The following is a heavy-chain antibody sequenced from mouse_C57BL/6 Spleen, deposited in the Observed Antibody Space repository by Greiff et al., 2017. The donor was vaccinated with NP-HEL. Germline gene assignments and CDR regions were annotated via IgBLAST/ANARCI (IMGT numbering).Heavy chain of an antibody. D-gene: IGHD2-1*01. V-gene: IGHV1-80*01. CDR3: ARRGKGNYDAMDY. Sequence: VQLQQSGAELVKPGASVKISCKASGYAFSSYWMNWVKQRPGKGLEWIGQIYPGDGDTNYNGKFKGKATLTADKSSSTAYMQLSSLTSEDSAVYFCARRGKGNYDAMDYWGQGTSVTVSS. J-gene: IGHJ4*01. CDR2: IYPGDGDT. CDR1: GYAFSSYW.